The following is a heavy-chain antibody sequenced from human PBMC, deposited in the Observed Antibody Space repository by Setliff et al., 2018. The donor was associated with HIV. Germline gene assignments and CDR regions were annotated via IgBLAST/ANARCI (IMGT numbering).Heavy chain of an antibody. Sequence: TSETLSLTCAVYGGSFSGYNWSWIRQTPGKGLEWIGEINHSGSTNHNPSLKSRATISVDTSKNQFSLKPSSVTAADTAVYYCARGGGTIIGANFDYWGQGTLVTVSS. CDR2: INHSGST. J-gene: IGHJ4*02. V-gene: IGHV4-34*04. CDR1: GGSFSGYN. CDR3: ARGGGTIIGANFDY. D-gene: IGHD3-3*01.